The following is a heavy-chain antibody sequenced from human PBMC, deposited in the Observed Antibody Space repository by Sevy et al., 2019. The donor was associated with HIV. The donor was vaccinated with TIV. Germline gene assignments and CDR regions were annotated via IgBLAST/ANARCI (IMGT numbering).Heavy chain of an antibody. D-gene: IGHD1-1*01. CDR1: GDSVSSNSAA. Sequence: KQSQTLSLTCAISGDSVSSNSAAWNWIRQSPSRGLEWLGRTYYRSRWYNDYAMSVKSRITINPDTSKNQFSLQLNSVTPEDTAVYYCARDGGDWNDEGIVFGNDEGFDYWGQGTLVTVSS. V-gene: IGHV6-1*01. CDR3: ARDGGDWNDEGIVFGNDEGFDY. J-gene: IGHJ4*02. CDR2: TYYRSRWYN.